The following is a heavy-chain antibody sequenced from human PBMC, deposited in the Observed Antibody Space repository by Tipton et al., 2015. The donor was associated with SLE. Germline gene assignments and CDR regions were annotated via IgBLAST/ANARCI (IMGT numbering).Heavy chain of an antibody. J-gene: IGHJ6*02. CDR1: SYSISNDNW. CDR3: ARQRLRLLSPLDA. D-gene: IGHD3-10*01. V-gene: IGHV4-28*01. Sequence: TLSLTCAVSSYSISNDNWWGWIRQPPGKGLERIGYFYYSGATYYNPSLQSRGTISVDTSKNHFSLELTSVTAADTAVYYCARQRLRLLSPLDAWGQGTTVTVS. CDR2: FYYSGAT.